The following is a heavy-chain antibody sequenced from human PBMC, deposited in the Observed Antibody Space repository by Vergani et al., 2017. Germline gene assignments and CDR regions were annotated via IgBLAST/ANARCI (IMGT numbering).Heavy chain of an antibody. V-gene: IGHV3-21*01. J-gene: IGHJ5*02. CDR1: GFTFSSYS. D-gene: IGHD4-17*01. Sequence: EVQLVESGGGLVKPGGSLRLSCAASGFTFSSYSMNWVRQAPGKGLEWVSSISSSSSYIYYADSVKGRFTISRDNAKNSLYLQMNSLIAEDTAVYYCARENGDYGSGFDPWGQGTLVTVSA. CDR2: ISSSSSYI. CDR3: ARENGDYGSGFDP.